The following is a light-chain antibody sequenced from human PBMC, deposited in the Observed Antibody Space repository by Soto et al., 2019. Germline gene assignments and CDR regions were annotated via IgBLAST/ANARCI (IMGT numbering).Light chain of an antibody. CDR2: GAS. J-gene: IGKJ3*01. Sequence: EIALTQSPGTLSVSPGERATLSCRASQSVSSNLAWYQQKPGQAPRLLIYGASSRATGIPDRFSGSGFGTDFTLTISRLEPEDFAVYYCQHYYISLFAFGPGTKVDIK. CDR3: QHYYISLFA. CDR1: QSVSSN. V-gene: IGKV3-20*01.